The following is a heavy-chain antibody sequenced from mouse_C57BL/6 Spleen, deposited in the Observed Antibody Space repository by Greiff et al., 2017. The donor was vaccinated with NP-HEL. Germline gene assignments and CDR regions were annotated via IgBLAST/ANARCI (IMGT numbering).Heavy chain of an antibody. CDR3: ARNYGSSPAWFAY. CDR1: GYTFTSYG. CDR2: IYPRSGNT. J-gene: IGHJ3*01. Sequence: VKVVESGAELARPGASVKLSCKASGYTFTSYGISWVKQRTGQGLEWIGEIYPRSGNTYYNEKFKGKATLTADKSSSTAYMELRSLTSEDSAVYFCARNYGSSPAWFAYWGQGTLVTVSA. V-gene: IGHV1-81*01. D-gene: IGHD1-1*01.